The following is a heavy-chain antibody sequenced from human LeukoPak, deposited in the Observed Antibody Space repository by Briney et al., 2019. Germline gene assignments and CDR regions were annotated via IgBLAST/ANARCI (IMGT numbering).Heavy chain of an antibody. CDR1: GATFSSYA. CDR2: IIPIFGTA. D-gene: IGHD6-13*01. J-gene: IGHJ6*04. Sequence: ASVKVSCKASGATFSSYAISWVRQAPGQGLEWMGGIIPIFGTANYAQKFQGRVTITADKSTSTAYMELSSLRSEDTAVYYCARDLEQQLVRPDYYYGMDVWGKGTTVTVSS. V-gene: IGHV1-69*06. CDR3: ARDLEQQLVRPDYYYGMDV.